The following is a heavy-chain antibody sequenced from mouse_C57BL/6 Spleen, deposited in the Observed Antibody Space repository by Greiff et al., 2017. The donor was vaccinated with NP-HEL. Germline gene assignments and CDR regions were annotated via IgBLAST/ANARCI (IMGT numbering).Heavy chain of an antibody. Sequence: LQESGPELVKPGASVKISCKASGYAFSSSWMNWVKQRPGKGLEWIGRIYPGDGDTNYNGKFKGKATLTADKSSSTAYMQLSSLTSEDSAVYFCAVYGSSLDYWGQGTTLTVSS. V-gene: IGHV1-82*01. CDR1: GYAFSSSW. J-gene: IGHJ2*01. CDR3: AVYGSSLDY. CDR2: IYPGDGDT. D-gene: IGHD1-1*01.